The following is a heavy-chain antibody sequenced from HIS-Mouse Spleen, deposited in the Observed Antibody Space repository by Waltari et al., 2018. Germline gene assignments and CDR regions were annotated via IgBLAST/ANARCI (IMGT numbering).Heavy chain of an antibody. CDR2: VNPNSGGT. J-gene: IGHJ4*02. D-gene: IGHD6-19*01. CDR3: ARDIGSGWFSDDY. CDR1: GYTFTGYY. Sequence: QVQLVQSGAEVKKPGASVKVSCKASGYTFTGYYMHWVRQAPGQGREWMGWVNPNSGGTNYAQKFQGRVTMTRDTSISTAYMELSRLRSDDTAVYYCARDIGSGWFSDDYWGQGTLVTVSS. V-gene: IGHV1-2*02.